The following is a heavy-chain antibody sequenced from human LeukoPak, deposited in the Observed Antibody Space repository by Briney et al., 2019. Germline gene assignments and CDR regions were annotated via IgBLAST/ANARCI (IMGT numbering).Heavy chain of an antibody. CDR1: GGSISSGSYY. CDR3: ARGGLPSYSYAGYYYYYYMDV. V-gene: IGHV4-61*02. Sequence: PSETLSLTCTVSGGSISSGSYYWSWIRQPAGKGLEWIGRIYTSGSTNYNPSLKSRVTISVDTSKNQFSLKLSSVTAADTAVYYCARGGLPSYSYAGYYYYYYMDVWGKGTTVTISS. CDR2: IYTSGST. J-gene: IGHJ6*03. D-gene: IGHD5-18*01.